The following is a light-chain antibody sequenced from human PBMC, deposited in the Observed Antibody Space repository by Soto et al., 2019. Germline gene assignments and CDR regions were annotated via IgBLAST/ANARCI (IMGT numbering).Light chain of an antibody. V-gene: IGLV2-14*01. CDR1: SSDVGGYNY. CDR3: NSYTTSSTYV. CDR2: DVS. Sequence: SVLPQPASVSGSPGQSITISCNGTSSDVGGYNYVSWYQQHPGKAPKLMIYDVSNRPSGVSNRFSGSKSGNTASLTISGLQAEDEADYYCNSYTTSSTYVFGTGTKVTVL. J-gene: IGLJ1*01.